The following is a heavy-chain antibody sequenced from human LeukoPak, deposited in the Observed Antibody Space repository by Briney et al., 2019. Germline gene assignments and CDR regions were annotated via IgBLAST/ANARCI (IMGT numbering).Heavy chain of an antibody. CDR3: AKKGGYGDSGYYYFDY. D-gene: IGHD4-17*01. J-gene: IGHJ4*02. V-gene: IGHV3-23*01. Sequence: GGSLRLSWAAAGFTFSSYAMSWVRQAPGKGLEWVSAISGSGGSTYYADSVKGRFTISRDNSKHTLYLQMNSLRAEDTAVYYCAKKGGYGDSGYYYFDYGGQGPLVTVSS. CDR1: GFTFSSYA. CDR2: ISGSGGST.